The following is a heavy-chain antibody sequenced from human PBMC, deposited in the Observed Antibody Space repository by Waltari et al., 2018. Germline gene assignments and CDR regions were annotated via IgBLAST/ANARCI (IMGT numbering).Heavy chain of an antibody. CDR3: ARDTLYGSGSYSNGMDV. J-gene: IGHJ6*02. Sequence: QVQLVESGGGVVQPGRSLRLSCAASGFTCSSYAMHWVRQAPGKGLEWVAVISYDGSNKYYADSVKGRFTISRDNSKNTLYLQMNSLRAEDTAVYYCARDTLYGSGSYSNGMDVWGQGTTVTVSS. CDR2: ISYDGSNK. D-gene: IGHD3-10*01. CDR1: GFTCSSYA. V-gene: IGHV3-30*04.